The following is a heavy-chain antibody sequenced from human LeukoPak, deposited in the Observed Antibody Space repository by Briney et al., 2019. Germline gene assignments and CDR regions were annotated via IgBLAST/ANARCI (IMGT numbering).Heavy chain of an antibody. CDR2: IKQDGSEK. D-gene: IGHD3-10*01. CDR1: GFTFSSYW. J-gene: IGHJ5*02. V-gene: IGHV3-7*01. CDR3: AREAGITMVRGVKGDWFDP. Sequence: PGGSLRLSCAASGFTFSSYWMSWVRQAPGKGLEWVANIKQDGSEKYYVDSVKGRFTISRDNSKNTLYLQMNSLRAEDTAVYYCAREAGITMVRGVKGDWFDPWGQGTLVTVSS.